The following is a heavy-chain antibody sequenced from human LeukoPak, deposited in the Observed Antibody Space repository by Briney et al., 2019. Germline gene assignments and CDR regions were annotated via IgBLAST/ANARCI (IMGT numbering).Heavy chain of an antibody. CDR2: ISGSGGST. V-gene: IGHV3-23*01. D-gene: IGHD2-15*01. CDR1: GFTVSSKY. J-gene: IGHJ4*02. Sequence: GGSLRLSCAASGFTVSSKYMSWVRQAPGKGLEWVSAISGSGGSTYYADSVKGRFTISRDNSKNTLYLQMNSLRAEDTAVYYCAKVRSRGVVVAATVYWGQGTLVTVSS. CDR3: AKVRSRGVVVAATVY.